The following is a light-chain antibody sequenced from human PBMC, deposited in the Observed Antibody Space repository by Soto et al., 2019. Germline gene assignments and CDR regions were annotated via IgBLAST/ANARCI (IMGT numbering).Light chain of an antibody. CDR1: QSISDT. Sequence: EIVMTQSPAPLSVSPGGRATLSCRASQSISDTLAWYQQKPGQAPRLLIYSASRRATGFPGRFSGSGSGTDCTLTISSLQSEDLAVYYCQQYNNWPWTFGQGTKVDIK. CDR3: QQYNNWPWT. J-gene: IGKJ1*01. V-gene: IGKV3-15*01. CDR2: SAS.